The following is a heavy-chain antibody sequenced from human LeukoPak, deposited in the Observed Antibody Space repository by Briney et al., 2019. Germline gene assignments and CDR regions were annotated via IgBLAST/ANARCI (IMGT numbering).Heavy chain of an antibody. Sequence: ASVKVSCKASGYTFTSYYMHWVRQAPGQGLEWMGTINPSGGSTSYARKFQGRVTMTRDTSTSTAYMELRSLRSDDTAVYYCARDMRPRGAVAGTRGIDYWGQGTLVTVSS. J-gene: IGHJ4*02. D-gene: IGHD6-19*01. CDR2: INPSGGST. CDR1: GYTFTSYY. CDR3: ARDMRPRGAVAGTRGIDY. V-gene: IGHV1-46*01.